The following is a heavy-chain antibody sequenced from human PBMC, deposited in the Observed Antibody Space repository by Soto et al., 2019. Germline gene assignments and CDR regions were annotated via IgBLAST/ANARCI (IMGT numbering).Heavy chain of an antibody. CDR2: ISAYNGNT. Sequence: QVQLVQSGAEVKKPGASVKVSCKASGYTFTSYGISWVRQAPGQGLEWMGWISAYNGNTNYAQKLQGRVTMTTDTSTSTAYMELRSLRSDDTAVYYCARQGGILRFLEWLSHGSYYYYMDVWGKGTTVTVSS. D-gene: IGHD3-3*01. CDR1: GYTFTSYG. J-gene: IGHJ6*03. V-gene: IGHV1-18*01. CDR3: ARQGGILRFLEWLSHGSYYYYMDV.